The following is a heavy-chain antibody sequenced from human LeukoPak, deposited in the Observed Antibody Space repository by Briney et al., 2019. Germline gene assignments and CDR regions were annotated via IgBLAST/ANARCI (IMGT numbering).Heavy chain of an antibody. CDR2: IFSNDEK. V-gene: IGHV2-26*01. Sequence: SGPVLVKPTETLTLTCTVSGFSLSNARMGVSWIRQPPGKALEWLAHIFSNDEKSYSTSLKNRLTISKDTSKSQVVLTMTNMDPVDTATYYCARTSYSNSWYRLFDPWGQGTLVTVSS. J-gene: IGHJ5*02. D-gene: IGHD6-13*01. CDR3: ARTSYSNSWYRLFDP. CDR1: GFSLSNARMG.